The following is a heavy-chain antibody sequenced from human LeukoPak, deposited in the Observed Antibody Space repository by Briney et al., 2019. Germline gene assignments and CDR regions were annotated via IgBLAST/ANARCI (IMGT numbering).Heavy chain of an antibody. CDR3: ARDRYVQQWLIPIDY. D-gene: IGHD6-19*01. V-gene: IGHV1-18*01. Sequence: VSVKVSCKASGYTFTSYGISWVRQAPGQGLEWMGWISAYNGNTNYAQKLQGRVTMTTDTSTSTAYMELRSLRSDDTAVYYCARDRYVQQWLIPIDYWGQGTLVTVSS. CDR2: ISAYNGNT. J-gene: IGHJ4*02. CDR1: GYTFTSYG.